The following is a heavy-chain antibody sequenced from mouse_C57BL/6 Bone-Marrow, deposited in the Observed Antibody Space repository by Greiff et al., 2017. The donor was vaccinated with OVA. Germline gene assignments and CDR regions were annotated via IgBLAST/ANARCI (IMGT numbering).Heavy chain of an antibody. CDR3: ATGDGYYFDY. Sequence: DVMLVESGGGLVKPGGSLKLSCAASGFTFSDYGMHWVRQAPEKGLEWVAYISSGSSTIYYADTVKGRFTISRDNAKNTLFLQMTSLRSEDTAMYYCATGDGYYFDYWGQGTTLTVSS. D-gene: IGHD2-3*01. CDR1: GFTFSDYG. V-gene: IGHV5-17*01. J-gene: IGHJ2*01. CDR2: ISSGSSTI.